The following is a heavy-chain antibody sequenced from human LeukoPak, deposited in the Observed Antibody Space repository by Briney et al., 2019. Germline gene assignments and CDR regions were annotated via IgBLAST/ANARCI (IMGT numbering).Heavy chain of an antibody. CDR3: AKDPTTGTTPNWFDP. D-gene: IGHD1-1*01. V-gene: IGHV3-23*01. Sequence: GGSLRLSCAASGFTFSSYAMSWVRQAPGKGLEWVSAISGSGGSTYYADSVKGWFTISRDNSKNTLYLQMNSLRAEDTAVYYCAKDPTTGTTPNWFDPWGQGTLVTVSS. CDR1: GFTFSSYA. CDR2: ISGSGGST. J-gene: IGHJ5*02.